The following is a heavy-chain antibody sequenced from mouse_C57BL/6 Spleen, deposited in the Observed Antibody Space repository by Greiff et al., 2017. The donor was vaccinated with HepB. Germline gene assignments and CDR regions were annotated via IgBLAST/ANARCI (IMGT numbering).Heavy chain of an antibody. J-gene: IGHJ3*01. CDR2: IDPETGGT. CDR3: TRGVYYDYEGFAY. CDR1: GYTFTDYE. D-gene: IGHD2-4*01. V-gene: IGHV1-15*01. Sequence: QVQLKESGAELVRPGASVTLSCKASGYTFTDYEMHWVKQTPVHGLEWIGAIDPETGGTAYNQKFKGKAILTADKSSSTAYMELRSLTSEDSAVYYCTRGVYYDYEGFAYWGQGTLVTVSA.